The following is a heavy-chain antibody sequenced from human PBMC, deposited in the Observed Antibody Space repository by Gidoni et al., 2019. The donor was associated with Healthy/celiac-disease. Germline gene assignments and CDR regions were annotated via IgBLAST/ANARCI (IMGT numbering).Heavy chain of an antibody. CDR2: IIPILGIA. CDR1: GVTFSSYP. V-gene: IGHV1-69*04. J-gene: IGHJ6*03. D-gene: IGHD2-8*02. CDR3: ARDLSCTGGVCYYMDV. Sequence: QVQLVQSGAEVKKPGSSVKVSCKASGVTFSSYPISWVRQAPGQGLEWMGRIIPILGIANYAQKFQGRVTITADKSTSTAYMELSSLRSEDTAVYYCARDLSCTGGVCYYMDVWGKGTTVTVSS.